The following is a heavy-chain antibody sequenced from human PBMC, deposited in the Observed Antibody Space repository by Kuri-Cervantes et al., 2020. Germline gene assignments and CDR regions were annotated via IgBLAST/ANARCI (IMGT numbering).Heavy chain of an antibody. D-gene: IGHD5-12*01. V-gene: IGHV4-28*01. CDR2: IYYSGST. CDR3: ARFSGYASD. J-gene: IGHJ4*02. Sequence: SETLSLTCAVSGYSISSGNWWGWLRQTPGKRLKWIAYIYYSGSTYYNPSLKSRVTMSVDTSKSQFSLKLSSVTAVDTAVYYCARFSGYASDWGQGTLVTVSS. CDR1: GYSISSGNW.